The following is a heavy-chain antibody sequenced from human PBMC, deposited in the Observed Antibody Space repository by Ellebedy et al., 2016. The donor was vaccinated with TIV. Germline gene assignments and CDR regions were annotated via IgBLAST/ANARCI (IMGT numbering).Heavy chain of an antibody. J-gene: IGHJ4*02. D-gene: IGHD4-17*01. CDR2: VNHSGST. V-gene: IGHV4-34*01. CDR3: ARGGFTETTKRLYFDY. Sequence: SETLSLXCAVYGESFSGHYWSWIRQPPGKGLEWIGEVNHSGSTHCDPSLKSRVTISVDTSKNQFSLKLNSVTAADTAVYYCARGGFTETTKRLYFDYWGQGTRVTVSS. CDR1: GESFSGHY.